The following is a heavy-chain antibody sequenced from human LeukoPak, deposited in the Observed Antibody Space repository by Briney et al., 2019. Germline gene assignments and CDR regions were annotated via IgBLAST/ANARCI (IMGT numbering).Heavy chain of an antibody. D-gene: IGHD3-22*01. V-gene: IGHV3-7*01. J-gene: IGHJ5*02. Sequence: GGSLRLSCAAPGFTFSSYWMSWVRQAPGKGLEWVANIKQDGSEKYYVDSVKGRFTISRDNAKNSLYLQMNSLRAEDTAVYYCAREPYYYDSSGYFPHWFDPWGQGTLVTVSS. CDR2: IKQDGSEK. CDR1: GFTFSSYW. CDR3: AREPYYYDSSGYFPHWFDP.